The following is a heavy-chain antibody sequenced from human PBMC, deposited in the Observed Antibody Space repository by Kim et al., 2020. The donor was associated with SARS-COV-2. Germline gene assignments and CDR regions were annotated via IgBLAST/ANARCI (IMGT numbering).Heavy chain of an antibody. Sequence: KGRFTIPRDNSKNTLYLQMNSLRAEDTAVYYCAKYITMIVVVISDDAFDIWGQGTMVTVSS. J-gene: IGHJ3*02. D-gene: IGHD3-22*01. CDR3: AKYITMIVVVISDDAFDI. V-gene: IGHV3-23*01.